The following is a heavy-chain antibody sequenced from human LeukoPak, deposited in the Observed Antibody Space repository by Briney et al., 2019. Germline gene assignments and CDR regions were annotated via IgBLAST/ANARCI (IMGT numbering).Heavy chain of an antibody. CDR1: GGTFSSYA. Sequence: ASVKVSCKASGGTFSSYAISWVRQAPGQGLEWMGGIIPIFGTANYAQKFQGRVTITADESTSTAYMELSSLRSEDTAVYYCASRYDSSGYDYYSMDVWGQGTTVTVSS. CDR2: IIPIFGTA. J-gene: IGHJ6*02. CDR3: ASRYDSSGYDYYSMDV. V-gene: IGHV1-69*13. D-gene: IGHD3-22*01.